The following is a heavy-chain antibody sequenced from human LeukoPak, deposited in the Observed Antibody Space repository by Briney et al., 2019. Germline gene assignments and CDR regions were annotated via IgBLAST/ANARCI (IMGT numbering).Heavy chain of an antibody. J-gene: IGHJ4*02. CDR3: ARDRRKLGLDY. CDR1: GGSISSYY. D-gene: IGHD1-26*01. CDR2: IYYSGST. Sequence: PSETPSLTCTVSGGSISSYYWSWLRQPPGKGLEWIGYIYYSGSTNYNPSLKSRVTISVDTSKNQFSLKLSSVTAADTAVYYCARDRRKLGLDYWGQGTLVTVSS. V-gene: IGHV4-59*01.